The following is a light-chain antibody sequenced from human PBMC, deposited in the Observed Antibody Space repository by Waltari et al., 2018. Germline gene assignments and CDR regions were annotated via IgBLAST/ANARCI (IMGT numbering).Light chain of an antibody. J-gene: IGKJ3*01. Sequence: EIVVTQAPGTLSLCTGERATLVGRASQSVSSSYLAWYQQKPGQAPRRLIYGASSRATGIPDRFSGSGSGPDFTLTISRLEPEDFAVYYCQQYGSSPRETCGPVTKVDIK. CDR3: QQYGSSPRET. V-gene: IGKV3-20*01. CDR2: GAS. CDR1: QSVSSSY.